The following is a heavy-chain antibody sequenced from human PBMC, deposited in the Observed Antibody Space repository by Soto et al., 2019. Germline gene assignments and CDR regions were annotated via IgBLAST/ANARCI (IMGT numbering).Heavy chain of an antibody. D-gene: IGHD6-13*01. CDR1: GFTFSRDG. V-gene: IGHV3-30-3*01. CDR3: ARTAGGGVRGGLDI. CDR2: MAADESRK. J-gene: IGHJ3*02. Sequence: QEQLVESGGGVVQPGRSLRLACVASGFTFSRDGMHRVRQAPGKVLAWVAVMAADESRKDYADTVKGRFTISRDKSKKTRFLQVDTLRSEDTAVYYCARTAGGGVRGGLDIWGQGTMVTVSS.